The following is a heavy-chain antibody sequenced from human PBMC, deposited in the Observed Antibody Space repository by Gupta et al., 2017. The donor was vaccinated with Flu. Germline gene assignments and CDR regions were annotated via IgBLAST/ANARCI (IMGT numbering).Heavy chain of an antibody. Sequence: QVQLQESGPGLVKPSETLSLTCTVSGGPLSSYYWSWIRQPAGQGLEWIGRIYTSGSTNYNPSLKSRVTMSVDTSKNQFSLKLSSVTAADTAVYYCARETSSSWYGSFYYYYGMDVWGQGTTVTVSS. CDR1: GGPLSSYY. V-gene: IGHV4-4*07. CDR2: IYTSGST. CDR3: ARETSSSWYGSFYYYYGMDV. J-gene: IGHJ6*02. D-gene: IGHD6-13*01.